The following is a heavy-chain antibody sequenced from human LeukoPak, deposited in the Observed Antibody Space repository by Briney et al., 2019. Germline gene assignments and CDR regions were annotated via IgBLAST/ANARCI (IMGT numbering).Heavy chain of an antibody. CDR3: ARGGGWSPYYFDY. V-gene: IGHV4-59*01. CDR2: FYYSGSP. J-gene: IGHJ4*02. Sequence: SETLSLTCTVSGGSMNSYYWSWIRQTPGKGLEWIGYFYYSGSPSYNPSLKSRVTISVDMSENQFSLKLSSVTAADTAVYYCARGGGWSPYYFDYWGRGTLVTVSS. CDR1: GGSMNSYY. D-gene: IGHD4-23*01.